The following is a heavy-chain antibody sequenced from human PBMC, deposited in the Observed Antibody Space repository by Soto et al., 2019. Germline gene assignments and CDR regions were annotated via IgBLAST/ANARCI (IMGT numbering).Heavy chain of an antibody. V-gene: IGHV1-18*01. D-gene: IGHD3-10*01. CDR2: ISTYNGNT. CDR3: AREMVRGVWSDY. CDR1: GYTFTSYG. J-gene: IGHJ4*02. Sequence: QVQLVQSGAEVKKPGASVKVSCKASGYTFTSYGISWVRQAPGQGLEWMGWISTYNGNTKYAQKLQGRVTMPTDTSTSTAYMELRSVRSDDTAVFYCAREMVRGVWSDYWGQGTLVTVSS.